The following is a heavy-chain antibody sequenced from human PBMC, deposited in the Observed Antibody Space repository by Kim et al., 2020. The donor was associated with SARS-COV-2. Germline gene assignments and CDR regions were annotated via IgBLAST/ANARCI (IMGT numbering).Heavy chain of an antibody. Sequence: SETLSLTCTVSGGSISSSSYYWGWIRQPPGKGLEWIGSIYYSGSTYYNPSLKSRVTISVDTSKNQFSLKLSSVTAADTAVYYCARENKAYYDILTAGGGENWFDPWGQGTLVTVSS. D-gene: IGHD3-9*01. CDR1: GGSISSSSYY. V-gene: IGHV4-39*07. CDR3: ARENKAYYDILTAGGGENWFDP. CDR2: IYYSGST. J-gene: IGHJ5*02.